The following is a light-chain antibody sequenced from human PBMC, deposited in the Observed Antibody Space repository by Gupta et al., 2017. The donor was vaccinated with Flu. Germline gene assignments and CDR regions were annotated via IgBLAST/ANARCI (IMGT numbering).Light chain of an antibody. V-gene: IGLV1-47*01. J-gene: IGLJ3*02. CDR1: SSNIGSNY. CDR3: AAWDDSLSGWV. CDR2: RNN. Sequence: QSVLTQPPSASGTPGQRVTISCSGSSSNIGSNYVYWYQHLPGTAPKLLIYRNNQRPSGVPDRFSGSRSGTSGSLAISGLRSEDEAYYYCAAWDDSLSGWVFGGGTRLNVL.